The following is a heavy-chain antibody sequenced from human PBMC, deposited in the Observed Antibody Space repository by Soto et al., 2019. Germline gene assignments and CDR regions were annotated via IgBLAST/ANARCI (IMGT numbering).Heavy chain of an antibody. V-gene: IGHV1-2*04. CDR1: GYTFTGYY. J-gene: IGHJ5*02. CDR3: ARAAGYSSSWYWFDP. Sequence: ASVKVSCKASGYTFTGYYMHWVRQAPGQGLEWIGWINPNSGGTNYAQKFQGWVTMTRDTSISTAYMELSRLRSDDTAVYYCARAAGYSSSWYWFDPWGQGTLVTVSS. CDR2: INPNSGGT. D-gene: IGHD6-13*01.